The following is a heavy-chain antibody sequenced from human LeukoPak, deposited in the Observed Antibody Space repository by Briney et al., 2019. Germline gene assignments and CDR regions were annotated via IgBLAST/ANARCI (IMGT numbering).Heavy chain of an antibody. J-gene: IGHJ6*03. Sequence: PGGSLRLSCAASGFTFDDYGMSWVRQAPGKGLEWVSGINWNGGSTGYADSVKGRFTISRDNAKNSLYLQMNSLRAEDTAVYYCARDSYDYYYYYYMDVWGEGTTVTVSS. CDR3: ARDSYDYYYYYYMDV. CDR2: INWNGGST. CDR1: GFTFDDYG. V-gene: IGHV3-20*04.